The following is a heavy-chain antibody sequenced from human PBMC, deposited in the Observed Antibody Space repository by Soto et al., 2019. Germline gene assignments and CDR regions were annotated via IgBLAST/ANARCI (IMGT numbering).Heavy chain of an antibody. J-gene: IGHJ6*02. CDR3: ARDRNRVDYGMDV. CDR2: IYYSGST. D-gene: IGHD2-15*01. Sequence: PSETLSLTCTVSGGSISSGGYYWSWIRQHPGKGLEWIGYIYYSGSTYYNPSLKSRVTISVDTSKNQFSLKLSSVTAADTAVYYCARDRNRVDYGMDVWGQGTLVTVSS. V-gene: IGHV4-31*03. CDR1: GGSISSGGYY.